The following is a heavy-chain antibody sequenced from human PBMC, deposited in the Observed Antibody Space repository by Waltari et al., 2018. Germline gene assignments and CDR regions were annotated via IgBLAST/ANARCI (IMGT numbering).Heavy chain of an antibody. Sequence: QVQLVQSGAEVKKPGASVKVSCKASGYTFTSYDINWVRQATGQGLEWMGWMNPNSGNTGYAQKFQGRVTMTRNTSISTAYMELNSLRSEDTAVYYCARAGAVAGTEDFDYWGQGTLVTVSS. CDR2: MNPNSGNT. CDR3: ARAGAVAGTEDFDY. CDR1: GYTFTSYD. D-gene: IGHD6-19*01. J-gene: IGHJ4*02. V-gene: IGHV1-8*01.